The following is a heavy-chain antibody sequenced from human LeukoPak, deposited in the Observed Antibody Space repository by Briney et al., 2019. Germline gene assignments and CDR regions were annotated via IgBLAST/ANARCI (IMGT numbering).Heavy chain of an antibody. CDR2: IRGSGGST. J-gene: IGHJ6*04. CDR3: AKDRCSSTSCYSSYYYSYGMDV. CDR1: GFTFSSYA. V-gene: IGHV3-23*01. D-gene: IGHD2-2*01. Sequence: RGSLRLSCAPSGFTFSSYAMSWVRQAPGEGLEWVSAIRGSGGSTYYADSVKGRFTISRANSKNTLYLQMNSLRAEDTAVYYCAKDRCSSTSCYSSYYYSYGMDVWGKGTTVTVSS.